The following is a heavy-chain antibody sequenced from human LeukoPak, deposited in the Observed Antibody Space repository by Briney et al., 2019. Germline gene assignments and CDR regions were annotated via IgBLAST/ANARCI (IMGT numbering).Heavy chain of an antibody. V-gene: IGHV1-69*13. CDR3: ARVVYDILTGYRHDAFDI. J-gene: IGHJ3*02. D-gene: IGHD3-9*01. CDR2: IIPIFGTA. Sequence: ASVKVSCKASGGTFSGYAISWVRQAPGQGLEWMGGIIPIFGTANYAQKFQGRVTITADESTSTAYMELSSLRSEDTAVYYCARVVYDILTGYRHDAFDIWGQGTMVTVSS. CDR1: GGTFSGYA.